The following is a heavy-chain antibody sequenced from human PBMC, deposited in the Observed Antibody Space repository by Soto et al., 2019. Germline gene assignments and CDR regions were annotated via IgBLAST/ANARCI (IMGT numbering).Heavy chain of an antibody. CDR1: GNSFTRYL. CDR3: SRHRRTYYDMDV. CDR2: IDPSDPSDSYT. V-gene: IGHV5-10-1*01. J-gene: IGHJ6*02. Sequence: GEFLTISGTCSGNSFTRYLISLVRQMPGKGLEWMGRIDPSDPSDSYTKYSPSFQGHVTISADKSINTAYLQWSSLKASDTAMYYCSRHRRTYYDMDVWGQGTTVPVSS.